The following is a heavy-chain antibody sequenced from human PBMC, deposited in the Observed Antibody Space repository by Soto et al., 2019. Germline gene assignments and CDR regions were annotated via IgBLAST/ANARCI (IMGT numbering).Heavy chain of an antibody. V-gene: IGHV4-39*01. CDR3: ARVHYDFWSGYLNWFDP. Sequence: ETLSLTCTVSGGSISSSSYYWGWIRQPPGKGLEWIGSIYYSGSTYYNPSLKSRVTISVDTSKNQFSLKLSSVTAADTAVYYCARVHYDFWSGYLNWFDPWGQGTLVTVSS. D-gene: IGHD3-3*01. CDR1: GGSISSSSYY. CDR2: IYYSGST. J-gene: IGHJ5*02.